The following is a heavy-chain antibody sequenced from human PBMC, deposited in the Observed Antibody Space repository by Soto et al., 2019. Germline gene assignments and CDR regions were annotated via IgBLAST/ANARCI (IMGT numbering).Heavy chain of an antibody. CDR3: ARDSGYDSSVYWYFDL. J-gene: IGHJ2*01. V-gene: IGHV3-11*05. D-gene: IGHD3-22*01. CDR2: ISSSSYT. CDR1: GFTFSDYY. Sequence: PGGSLRLSCTASGFTFSDYYMSWVRQAPGKGLEWVSYISSSSYTNYADSVKGRFTISRDNAKNSLYMQMNSLRAEDTAVYYCARDSGYDSSVYWYFDLWGRGTLVTVSS.